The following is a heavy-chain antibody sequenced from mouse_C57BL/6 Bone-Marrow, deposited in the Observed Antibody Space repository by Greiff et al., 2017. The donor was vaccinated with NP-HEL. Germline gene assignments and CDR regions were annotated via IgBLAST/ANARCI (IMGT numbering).Heavy chain of an antibody. J-gene: IGHJ4*01. D-gene: IGHD1-1*01. Sequence: QVQLQQSGPGLVQPSQSLSITCTVSGFSLTSYGVHWVRQSPGKGLEWLGVIWSGGSTDSNAAFISRLSISKDNSKSQVFFKMNSLQADDTAIYYCARKGYYGSDYYAMDYWGQGTSVTVSS. CDR2: IWSGGST. CDR1: GFSLTSYG. V-gene: IGHV2-2*01. CDR3: ARKGYYGSDYYAMDY.